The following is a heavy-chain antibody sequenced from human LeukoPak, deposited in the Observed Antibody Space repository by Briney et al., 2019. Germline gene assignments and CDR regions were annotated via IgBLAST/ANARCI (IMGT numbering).Heavy chain of an antibody. D-gene: IGHD6-13*01. CDR1: GFTFNTYW. J-gene: IGHJ4*02. CDR3: VKSGIAAAGQRGYFDY. V-gene: IGHV3-74*01. CDR2: VNEDGSET. Sequence: PGGSLRLSCVGSGFTFNTYWIHWVRQAPGKGLVWVSRVNEDGSETNYADSVKGRFTVSRDNSKNTLYLQMNSLRAEDTATYYCVKSGIAAAGQRGYFDYWGQGTLVTVSS.